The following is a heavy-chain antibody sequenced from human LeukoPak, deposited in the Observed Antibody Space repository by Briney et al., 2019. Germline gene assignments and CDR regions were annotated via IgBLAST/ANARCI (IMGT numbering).Heavy chain of an antibody. CDR3: ARDSTGRGAFDI. Sequence: SETLSLTCAVYGGSFSGYYWSWIRQPPGKGLEWIGEINHSGSTYNNPSLKSRVTISVDTSKNQFSLNLSSVTAADTAVYYCARDSTGRGAFDIWGQGTMVTVSS. D-gene: IGHD1-26*01. CDR2: INHSGST. V-gene: IGHV4-34*01. J-gene: IGHJ3*02. CDR1: GGSFSGYY.